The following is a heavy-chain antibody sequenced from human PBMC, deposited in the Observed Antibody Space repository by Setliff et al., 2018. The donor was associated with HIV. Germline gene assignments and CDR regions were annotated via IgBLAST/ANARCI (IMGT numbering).Heavy chain of an antibody. CDR1: GFTFSKYW. CDR2: IKQDASEE. D-gene: IGHD3-22*01. J-gene: IGHJ5*02. V-gene: IGHV3-7*05. Sequence: PGGSLRLSCIVSGFTFSKYWMSWVRQAPGKGLEWVANIKQDASEEHYVDSVRGRFTISRDNARNSLYLQMNNLRVEDTAMYYCTSRDLGWLSSFPWGQGTLVTVSS. CDR3: TSRDLGWLSSFP.